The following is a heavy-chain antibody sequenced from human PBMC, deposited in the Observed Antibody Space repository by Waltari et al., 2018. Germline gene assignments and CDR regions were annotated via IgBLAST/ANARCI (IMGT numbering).Heavy chain of an antibody. CDR2: ISYDGSNK. CDR1: GFTFSSYA. Sequence: QVQLVESGGGVVQTGRSLRLSCAASGFTFSSYAMHWVRQAPGKGLEWVAVISYDGSNKYYADSVKGRFTISRDNSKNTLYLQMNSLRAEDTAVYYCARDLRRWGVAVAGIWGQGTMVTVSS. D-gene: IGHD6-19*01. V-gene: IGHV3-30*01. J-gene: IGHJ3*02. CDR3: ARDLRRWGVAVAGI.